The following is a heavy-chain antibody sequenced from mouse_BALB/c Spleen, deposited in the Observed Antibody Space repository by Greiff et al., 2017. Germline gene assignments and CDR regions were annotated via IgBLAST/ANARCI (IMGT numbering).Heavy chain of an antibody. CDR1: GYSITSDYV. V-gene: IGHV3-2*02. CDR3: AGGDYYYGSSRPAIDY. Sequence: EVKLKESGPGLVKPSQSLSLTCTVTGYSITSDYVWIWIRQLPGNKLEWMGYISYRGSTSYNPSPKNRISITRDTSKNQFFLQLNSVTTEDTATYSCAGGDYYYGSSRPAIDYWGQGTSLTVSS. D-gene: IGHD1-1*01. CDR2: ISYRGST. J-gene: IGHJ2*02.